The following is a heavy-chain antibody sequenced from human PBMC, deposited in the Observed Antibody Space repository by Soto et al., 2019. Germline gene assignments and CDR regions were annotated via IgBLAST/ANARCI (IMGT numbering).Heavy chain of an antibody. J-gene: IGHJ6*02. CDR1: GYTFTSYW. CDR2: IDPSDSYT. Sequence: GESLKISCKASGYTFTSYWISWVRQMPGKGLQWMGRIDPSDSYTNYSPSFQGHVTISADKSISTAYLQWSSLKASDTAMYYCATTVVTDYYYYYGMDVWGQGTTVTVSS. V-gene: IGHV5-10-1*01. D-gene: IGHD2-15*01. CDR3: ATTVVTDYYYYYGMDV.